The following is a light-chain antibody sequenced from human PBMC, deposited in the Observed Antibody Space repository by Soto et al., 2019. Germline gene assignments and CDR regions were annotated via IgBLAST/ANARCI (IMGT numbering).Light chain of an antibody. CDR1: QGIRSD. J-gene: IGKJ1*01. V-gene: IGKV1-6*01. Sequence: AIPITQSPSSLSASVGDRVTITCRASQGIRSDLGWYQQKPGKAPKLLIYAASSLQSGVPSRFSGRGSGTDFTLTINSLQPEDFATYFCLQDYNYPRTFGQGTKVEIK. CDR2: AAS. CDR3: LQDYNYPRT.